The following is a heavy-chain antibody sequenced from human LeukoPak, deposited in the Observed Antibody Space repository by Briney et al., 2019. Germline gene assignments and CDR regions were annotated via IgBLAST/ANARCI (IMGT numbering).Heavy chain of an antibody. CDR1: GFTISSYS. D-gene: IGHD6-6*01. CDR3: ARAGRSGSSPPNMDV. V-gene: IGHV3-48*01. CDR2: ISSSSSTI. J-gene: IGHJ6*03. Sequence: PGGSLRLSCAASGFTISSYSMNWVRQAPGKGLEWVSYISSSSSTIYYADSVKGRFTISRDNAKNPLYLQMNSLRAEDTAVYYCARAGRSGSSPPNMDVWGKGTTVTVSS.